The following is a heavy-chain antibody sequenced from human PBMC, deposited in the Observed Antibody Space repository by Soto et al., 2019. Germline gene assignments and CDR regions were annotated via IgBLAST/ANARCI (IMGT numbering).Heavy chain of an antibody. CDR1: GFTFSSYS. D-gene: IGHD1-26*01. V-gene: IGHV3-48*02. J-gene: IGHJ6*02. CDR2: ISSSSSTI. CDR3: ARDLGSGNYLEYYSGMDV. Sequence: GGSLRLSCAASGFTFSSYSMNWVRQAPGKGLEWVSYISSSSSTIYYADSVKGRFTISRDNPKNSPYLQMNSLRDEDTAVYYCARDLGSGNYLEYYSGMDVWGQGTTVTVSS.